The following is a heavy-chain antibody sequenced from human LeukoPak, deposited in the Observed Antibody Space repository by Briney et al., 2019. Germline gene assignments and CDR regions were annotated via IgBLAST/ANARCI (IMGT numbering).Heavy chain of an antibody. Sequence: PGGSLRLSCAASGFTFSDYAMSWVRQAPGKGLEWVSAISGSGGSTYYADSVKGRFTISRDNSKNTLYLQMNSLRAEDTAVYYCARGSRGNIAAAGHFDYWGQGTLVTVSS. D-gene: IGHD6-13*01. CDR2: ISGSGGST. V-gene: IGHV3-23*01. CDR3: ARGSRGNIAAAGHFDY. CDR1: GFTFSDYA. J-gene: IGHJ4*02.